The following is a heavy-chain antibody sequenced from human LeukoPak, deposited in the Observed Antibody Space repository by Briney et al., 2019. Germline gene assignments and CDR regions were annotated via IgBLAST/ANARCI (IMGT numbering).Heavy chain of an antibody. J-gene: IGHJ4*02. CDR2: INWSAGST. V-gene: IGHV3-20*04. Sequence: GGSLRLSCAASGFTFDDYGMSWVRQAPGKGLEWVSGINWSAGSTHHADSVKGRFTISRDNAKNTLYLQMNSLRAEDTAVYYCAKDDGYSSGWTDYWGQGTLVTVSS. CDR3: AKDDGYSSGWTDY. D-gene: IGHD6-19*01. CDR1: GFTFDDYG.